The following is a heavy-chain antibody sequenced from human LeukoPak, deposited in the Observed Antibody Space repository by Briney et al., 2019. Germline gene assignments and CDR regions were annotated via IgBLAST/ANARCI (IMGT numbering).Heavy chain of an antibody. J-gene: IGHJ4*02. D-gene: IGHD4-17*01. V-gene: IGHV3-11*01. CDR3: ARDLDYGVYADY. CDR1: GFTFSDYY. Sequence: GGSLRLSCAASGFTFSDYYMSWIRQAPGKGLEWVSYISGSGSTIYYADSVKGRFTISRDNAKNSLYLQMNSLRAEDTTVYYCARDLDYGVYADYWGQGTLVTVSS. CDR2: ISGSGSTI.